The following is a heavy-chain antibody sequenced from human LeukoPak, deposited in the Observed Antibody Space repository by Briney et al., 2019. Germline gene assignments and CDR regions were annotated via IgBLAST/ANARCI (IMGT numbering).Heavy chain of an antibody. CDR2: ISSSSTYI. CDR1: GFTFSSYS. V-gene: IGHV3-21*01. CDR3: ATDRGWLQFDY. J-gene: IGHJ4*02. D-gene: IGHD5-24*01. Sequence: PGGSLRLSCAASGFTFSSYSMNWVRQAPGKGLEWVSSISSSSTYIYYADSVKGRFTISRDNAKNLLYLQMNSLRAEDTAVYYCATDRGWLQFDYWGQGTLVTVSS.